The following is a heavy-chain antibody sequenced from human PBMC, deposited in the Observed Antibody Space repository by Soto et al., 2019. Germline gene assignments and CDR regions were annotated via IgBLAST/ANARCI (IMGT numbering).Heavy chain of an antibody. CDR2: IIPILGIA. J-gene: IGHJ3*02. CDR1: GGTFSSYT. D-gene: IGHD2-2*01. Sequence: QVQLVQSGAEVKKPGSSVKVSCKASGGTFSSYTISWVRQAPGQGREWMGRIIPILGIANYAQKFQGRVPIPADKSTSTADRELSSLRSEDTAVYYCAREEDIVVVPAAMPGAFDIWGQWTMVTVSS. V-gene: IGHV1-69*08. CDR3: AREEDIVVVPAAMPGAFDI.